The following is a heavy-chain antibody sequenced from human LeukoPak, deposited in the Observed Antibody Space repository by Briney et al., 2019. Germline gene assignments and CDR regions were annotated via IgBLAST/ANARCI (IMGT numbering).Heavy chain of an antibody. D-gene: IGHD5-24*01. CDR3: ARERWLQLRGSYYYHGMDV. V-gene: IGHV3-53*01. J-gene: IGHJ6*02. CDR2: IYSGGST. Sequence: GGSLRLSCAASGFTVSSNYMSWVRQAPGKGLEWVSVIYSGGSTYYADSVKGRFTISRDNSKNTLYLQMNSLRAEDTAVYYCARERWLQLRGSYYYHGMDVWGQGTTVTVSS. CDR1: GFTVSSNY.